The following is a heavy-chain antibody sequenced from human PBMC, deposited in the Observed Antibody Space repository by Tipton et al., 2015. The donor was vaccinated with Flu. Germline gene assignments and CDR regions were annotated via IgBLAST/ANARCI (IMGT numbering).Heavy chain of an antibody. CDR1: GFTVSNNY. D-gene: IGHD6-6*01. CDR2: INSRGHT. J-gene: IGHJ5*02. CDR3: ARSAGAEVAARHFDS. Sequence: GSLRLSCAASGFTVSNNYMNWVRQAPGKGLEWVSLINSRGHTHYADSVKGRFTIFRDTSTNTVFLQMNNLRAEDTAVYFCARSAGAEVAARHFDSWGQGTLVTVS. V-gene: IGHV3-53*01.